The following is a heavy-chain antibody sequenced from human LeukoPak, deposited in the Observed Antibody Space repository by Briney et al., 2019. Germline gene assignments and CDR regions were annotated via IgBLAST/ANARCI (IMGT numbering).Heavy chain of an antibody. J-gene: IGHJ6*02. CDR2: IGRYGVTT. CDR3: ASLSDRNFYYSYGLDV. V-gene: IGHV3-48*03. CDR1: GFTLSSYE. Sequence: GGSLRLTCAASGFTLSSYEMNWVRHAPGKGLEWVAYIGRYGVTTYYADSVKGRFTISGDNAKNSLNLQMNSLRAEDTAVYYCASLSDRNFYYSYGLDVWGQGTTVTVS.